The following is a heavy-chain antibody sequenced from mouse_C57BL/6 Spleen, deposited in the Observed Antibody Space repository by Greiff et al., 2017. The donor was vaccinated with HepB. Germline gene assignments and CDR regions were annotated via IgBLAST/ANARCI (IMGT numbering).Heavy chain of an antibody. Sequence: EVQLQQSGPELVKPGASVKISCKASGYSFTGYYMHWVKQSSEKSLEWIGEINPSTGGTSYNQKFKGKATLTVDKSSSTGYMQLKSLTSEDSAVYYCARRGFISDYWGQGTTLTVSS. V-gene: IGHV1-43*01. CDR3: ARRGFISDY. D-gene: IGHD1-1*01. CDR1: GYSFTGYY. J-gene: IGHJ2*01. CDR2: INPSTGGT.